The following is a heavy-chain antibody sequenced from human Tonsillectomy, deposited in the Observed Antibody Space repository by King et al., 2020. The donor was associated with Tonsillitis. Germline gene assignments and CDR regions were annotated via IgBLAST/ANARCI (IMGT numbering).Heavy chain of an antibody. Sequence: QLQESGPGLVKPSQTLSLTCSVSGASIRTGDYYWSWLRQAPGKGLEWIGYIYYSGATYFTPSLRSRVTISLHTSKTQFSLNVNSVTAADTAVYFCTRGVADDSSSWYYFAFWGQGKLLTVSS. CDR3: TRGVADDSSSWYYFAF. CDR1: GASIRTGDYY. D-gene: IGHD6-13*01. V-gene: IGHV4-30-4*08. CDR2: IYYSGAT. J-gene: IGHJ4*02.